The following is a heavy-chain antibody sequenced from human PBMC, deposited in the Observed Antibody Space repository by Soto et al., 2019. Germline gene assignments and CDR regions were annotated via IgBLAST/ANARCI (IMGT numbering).Heavy chain of an antibody. CDR1: GYTYPSYW. CDR2: IYPEDSDT. D-gene: IGHD3-10*01. V-gene: IGHV5-51*03. J-gene: IGHJ3*02. CDR3: ARRILLWSVRDAFDI. Sequence: EVQLVQSGAEVKKPGESLKISCKGFGYTYPSYWIGWVRQMPGKGLEWMGIIYPEDSDTRYSPSFQGQVTISADKSISTAYLQWSSLKASGTAMYYCARRILLWSVRDAFDIWGQGTMVTVSS.